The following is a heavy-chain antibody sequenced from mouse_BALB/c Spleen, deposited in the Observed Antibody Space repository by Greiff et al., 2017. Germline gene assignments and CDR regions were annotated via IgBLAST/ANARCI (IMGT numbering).Heavy chain of an antibody. CDR1: GFDFSRYW. V-gene: IGHV4-1*02. CDR3: ARYYYGSSWYFDV. D-gene: IGHD1-1*01. CDR2: INPDSSTI. J-gene: IGHJ1*01. Sequence: EVKVEESGGGLVQPGGSLKLSCAASGFDFSRYWMSWVRQAPGKGLEWIGEINPDSSTINYTPSLKDKFIISRDNAKNTLYLQMSKVRSEDTALYYCARYYYGSSWYFDVWGAGTTVTVSS.